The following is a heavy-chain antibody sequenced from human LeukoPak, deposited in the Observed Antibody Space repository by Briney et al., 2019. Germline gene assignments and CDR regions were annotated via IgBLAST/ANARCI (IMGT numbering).Heavy chain of an antibody. CDR1: GFTLSRHD. V-gene: IGHV3-13*01. J-gene: IGHJ2*01. CDR2: INVAGDT. D-gene: IGHD1-7*01. Sequence: GGSLRLSCAASGFTLSRHDVHWVRQVPGKGLEWISAINVAGDTYYSDSVKGRFTVSRDNAKNSVHLQMTSLRAGDTAVYHCTREPEVWGTWYFGLWGRGTQVTVSS. CDR3: TREPEVWGTWYFGL.